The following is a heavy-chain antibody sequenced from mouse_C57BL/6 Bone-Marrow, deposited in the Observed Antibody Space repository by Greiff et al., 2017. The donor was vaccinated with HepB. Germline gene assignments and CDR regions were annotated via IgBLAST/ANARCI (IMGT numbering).Heavy chain of an antibody. V-gene: IGHV1-26*01. J-gene: IGHJ3*01. CDR2: INPNNGGT. CDR1: GYTFTDYY. D-gene: IGHD4-1*01. CDR3: ATRGWNWDWFAY. Sequence: EVKLQQSGPELVKPGASVKISCKASGYTFTDYYMNWVKQSHGKSLEWIGDINPNNGGTSYNQKFKGKATLTVDKSSSTAYMELRSLTSEDSAVYYCATRGWNWDWFAYWGQGTLVTVSA.